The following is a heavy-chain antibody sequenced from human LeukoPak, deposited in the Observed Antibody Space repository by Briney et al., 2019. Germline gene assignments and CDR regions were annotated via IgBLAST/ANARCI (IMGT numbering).Heavy chain of an antibody. Sequence: GGSLRLSCAASGFNFNSYDMNWVRQVPGKGLEWVAIILYDGSNSYYGDSVKGRFTISRDNSKNTLYLQMNALRDDDTAVYYCAREGNTSGCDYWGQGTLVTVSS. CDR3: AREGNTSGCDY. D-gene: IGHD3-3*01. CDR1: GFNFNSYD. V-gene: IGHV3-33*01. J-gene: IGHJ4*02. CDR2: ILYDGSNS.